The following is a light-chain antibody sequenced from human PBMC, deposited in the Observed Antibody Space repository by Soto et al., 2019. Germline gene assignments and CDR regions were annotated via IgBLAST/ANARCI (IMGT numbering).Light chain of an antibody. J-gene: IGKJ5*01. Sequence: EIVLTQSPGTLSLSPGERATLSCRASQSVSSSYLAWYQQKPGQAPRLLIYGASSRATGIPDRFSGSGSGTHFTITISRLEPADFAVYYCQQYGSSPPNTFVEGTRLEMK. CDR3: QQYGSSPPNT. CDR2: GAS. V-gene: IGKV3-20*01. CDR1: QSVSSSY.